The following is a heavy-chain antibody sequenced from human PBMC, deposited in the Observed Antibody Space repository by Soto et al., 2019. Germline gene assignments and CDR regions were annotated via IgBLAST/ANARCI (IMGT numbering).Heavy chain of an antibody. V-gene: IGHV4-4*02. J-gene: IGHJ4*02. CDR2: IYHSGST. CDR3: ARTSNYCTHRNVDY. D-gene: IGHD3-10*01. Sequence: QVQLQESGPGLVKPWGTLSLTCAVSGGYISSSNWWSWVRQPPAKGLEWIGEIYHSGSTNYNPYLKSRVTITVDKSKNQFSLKLSSVTAADTAVYYCARTSNYCTHRNVDYWGQGTLVTVSS. CDR1: GGYISSSNW.